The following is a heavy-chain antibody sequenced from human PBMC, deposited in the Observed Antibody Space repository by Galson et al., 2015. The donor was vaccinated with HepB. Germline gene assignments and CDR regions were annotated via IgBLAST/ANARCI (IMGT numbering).Heavy chain of an antibody. J-gene: IGHJ4*02. V-gene: IGHV3-73*01. D-gene: IGHD4-17*01. CDR1: GFTFSGSA. Sequence: SLRLSCAASGFTFSGSAMHWVRQASGKGLEWVGRIRSKANSYATAYAASVKGRFTISRDDSKNTAYLQMNSLKTEDTAVYYCTRRPDYGDYVEAIDYRGQGTLVTVSS. CDR2: IRSKANSYAT. CDR3: TRRPDYGDYVEAIDY.